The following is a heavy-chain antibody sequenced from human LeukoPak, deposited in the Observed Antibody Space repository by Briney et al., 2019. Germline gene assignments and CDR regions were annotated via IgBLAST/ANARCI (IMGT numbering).Heavy chain of an antibody. V-gene: IGHV4-59*01. CDR3: ASFKDYYGSGSFDY. CDR2: IYYSGST. CDR1: GGSISSYY. D-gene: IGHD3-10*01. Sequence: PSETLSLTCTVSGGSISSYYWSWIRRPPGKGLEWIGYIYYSGSTNYNPSLKSRVTISVDTSKNQLSLKLSSVTAADTAVYYCASFKDYYGSGSFDYWGQGTLVTVSS. J-gene: IGHJ4*02.